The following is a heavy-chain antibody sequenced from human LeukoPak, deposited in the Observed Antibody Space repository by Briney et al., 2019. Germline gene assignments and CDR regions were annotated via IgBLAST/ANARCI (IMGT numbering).Heavy chain of an antibody. CDR1: GFTFSSYA. CDR2: ISGSGGST. CDR3: AKVLRLGDLFLIDQ. V-gene: IGHV3-23*01. D-gene: IGHD3-16*01. J-gene: IGHJ4*02. Sequence: PGGSLRLSCAASGFTFSSYAMSWVRQAPGKGLEWVSAISGSGGSTYYADSVKGRFTISRDISNNILYLQMNNVRAEDTAIYFCAKVLRLGDLFLIDQWGQGTLVTVSP.